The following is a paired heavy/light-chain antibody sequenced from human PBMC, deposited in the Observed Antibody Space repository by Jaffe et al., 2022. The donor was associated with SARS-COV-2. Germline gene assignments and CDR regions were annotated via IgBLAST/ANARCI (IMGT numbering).Heavy chain of an antibody. J-gene: IGHJ3*02. V-gene: IGHV3-7*04. CDR1: GFSFNNYW. D-gene: IGHD3-10*01. CDR3: ARAGVLHGFDI. Sequence: EVQLVESGGGLVQPGGSLRLSCAASGFSFNNYWMYWVRQAPGKGLEWVANIKTDGSERYYADSVKGRFTISRDNARNSLSLQMNSLRAEDTALFYCARAGVLHGFDIWGQGTMVTVSS. CDR2: IKTDGSER.
Light chain of an antibody. CDR2: QAS. Sequence: QSALTQPASVAGSPGQSITMSCTGTSSDVGDSNSVSWYQQHPGRAPKLMIYQASKRPSGVSYRFSASKSGNTAFLTISGLQAEDEAEYYCCSYAGSGTFVFGTGTKVTVL. CDR1: SSDVGDSNS. J-gene: IGLJ1*01. V-gene: IGLV2-23*01. CDR3: CSYAGSGTFV.